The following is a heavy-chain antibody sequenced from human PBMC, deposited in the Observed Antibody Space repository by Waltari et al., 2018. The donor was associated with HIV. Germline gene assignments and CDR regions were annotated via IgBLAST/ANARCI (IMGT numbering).Heavy chain of an antibody. D-gene: IGHD5-18*01. J-gene: IGHJ4*02. CDR2: IYYSGST. CDR1: SASISTSRDY. CDR3: VRRRGYSYGGGFDY. V-gene: IGHV4-39*01. Sequence: QLHLQESGPGLVKPSETLSLTCTVSSASISTSRDYWGWIRQPPGKGLELIGSIYYSGSTYYNPSLKSRVTISVDTSKNQFSLSLSSVTAADTAVYYCVRRRGYSYGGGFDYWGQGSLVTVSS.